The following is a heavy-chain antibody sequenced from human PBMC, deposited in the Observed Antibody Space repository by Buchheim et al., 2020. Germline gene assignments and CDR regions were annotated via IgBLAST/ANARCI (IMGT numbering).Heavy chain of an antibody. CDR3: ARDCAVLRFLEWLFADRTNYYYYGMDV. D-gene: IGHD3-3*01. Sequence: EVQLVESGGGLVQPGGSLRLSCAASGFTFSSYWMSWVRQAPGKGLEWVANIKQDGSEKYYVDSVKGRFTISRDNAKNSLYLQMNSLRAEDTAVYYCARDCAVLRFLEWLFADRTNYYYYGMDVWGQGTT. CDR2: IKQDGSEK. V-gene: IGHV3-7*01. J-gene: IGHJ6*02. CDR1: GFTFSSYW.